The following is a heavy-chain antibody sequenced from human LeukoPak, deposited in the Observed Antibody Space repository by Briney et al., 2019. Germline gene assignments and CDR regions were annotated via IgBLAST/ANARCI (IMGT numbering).Heavy chain of an antibody. J-gene: IGHJ4*02. CDR2: ISYDGSNK. CDR1: GFTFSSCG. V-gene: IGHV3-33*05. D-gene: IGHD4-11*01. Sequence: PGRSLRLSCAASGFTFSSCGMHWVREAPGKGLEWVAVISYDGSNKYYAGSVKGRFTISRGISKSTLYLQMNSLRAEDTAVYYCARVRPGSNYVDFDYWGQGTLVTVSS. CDR3: ARVRPGSNYVDFDY.